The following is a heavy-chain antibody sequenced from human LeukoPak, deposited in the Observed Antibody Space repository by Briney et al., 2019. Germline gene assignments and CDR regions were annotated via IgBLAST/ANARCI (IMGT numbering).Heavy chain of an antibody. CDR2: IKEDASEE. V-gene: IGHV3-7*01. CDR3: AIAAGWELGY. D-gene: IGHD6-25*01. Sequence: PGGSLRLSWAVSGFTSSRHWMSWVRQTPVKGLEWVANIKEDASEENYVDSVKGRFTISRDNAKNSLYLQMNSLRAEDTAVYYCAIAAGWELGYWGQGTLVTVSS. J-gene: IGHJ4*02. CDR1: GFTSSRHW.